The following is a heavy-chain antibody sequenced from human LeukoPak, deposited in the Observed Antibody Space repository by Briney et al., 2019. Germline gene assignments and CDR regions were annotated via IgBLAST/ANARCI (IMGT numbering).Heavy chain of an antibody. CDR2: IIPIFGTA. CDR3: ARGGIVATIPGDY. J-gene: IGHJ4*02. D-gene: IGHD5-12*01. CDR1: GGTFSSYA. Sequence: VASVKVSCKASGGTFSSYAISWVRQAPGQGLEWMGGIIPIFGTANYAQKFQGRVTITTDESTSTAYMELSSLRSEDTAVYYCARGGIVATIPGDYWGQGTLVTVSS. V-gene: IGHV1-69*05.